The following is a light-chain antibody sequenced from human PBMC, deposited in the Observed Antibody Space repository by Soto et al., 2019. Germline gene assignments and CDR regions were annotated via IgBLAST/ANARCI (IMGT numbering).Light chain of an antibody. V-gene: IGKV3-11*01. Sequence: EIVLTQSPATLSLSPGERATLSCRASQSVSTSLAWYQQKPGQAPRLLIYDASNRATGIPARFSGSGSGTDFWLTVCTLEPEDFALYFCLQRSNWPWTFGQGTKVEIK. CDR1: QSVSTS. CDR2: DAS. CDR3: LQRSNWPWT. J-gene: IGKJ1*01.